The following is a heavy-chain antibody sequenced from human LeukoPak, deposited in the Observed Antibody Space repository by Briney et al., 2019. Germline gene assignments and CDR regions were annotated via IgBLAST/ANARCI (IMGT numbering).Heavy chain of an antibody. Sequence: SETLPLTCTVSGGSISSYYWSWIRQPPGKGLEWIGYIYYSGSTNYNPSLKSRVTISVDTSKNQFSLKLSSVTAADTAVYYCARDRGGYPFDPWGQGTLVTVSS. J-gene: IGHJ5*02. V-gene: IGHV4-59*01. CDR2: IYYSGST. CDR1: GGSISSYY. D-gene: IGHD3-22*01. CDR3: ARDRGGYPFDP.